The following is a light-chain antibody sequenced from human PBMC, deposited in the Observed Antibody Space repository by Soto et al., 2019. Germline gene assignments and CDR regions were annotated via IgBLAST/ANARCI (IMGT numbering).Light chain of an antibody. V-gene: IGLV1-47*02. J-gene: IGLJ1*01. CDR2: LDH. CDR1: YSNIGTFY. CDR3: AAWDDGLNAYV. Sequence: QAVRIEPPSATSTPGQRVTISCYGSYSNIGTFYVYWYQLLPGSAPRLLVYLDHQRPSGVPDRFSGSKSGTSASLAISGLRSEDEGDYFCAAWDDGLNAYVFGTGTKVTVL.